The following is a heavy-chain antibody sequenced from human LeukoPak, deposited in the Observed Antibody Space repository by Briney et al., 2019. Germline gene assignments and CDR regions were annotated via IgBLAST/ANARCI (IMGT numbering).Heavy chain of an antibody. J-gene: IGHJ4*02. CDR3: ARRTYSGSWYVDY. Sequence: PGGSLRLSCAASGFTFSSYWMHWVRHAPGKGLVWVSRIDSDGSSTTYADSVKGRFTISRDNAENTLYLQMNSLRAEDTAVYYCARRTYSGSWYVDYWGQGTLVTVSS. V-gene: IGHV3-74*01. CDR1: GFTFSSYW. D-gene: IGHD6-13*01. CDR2: IDSDGSST.